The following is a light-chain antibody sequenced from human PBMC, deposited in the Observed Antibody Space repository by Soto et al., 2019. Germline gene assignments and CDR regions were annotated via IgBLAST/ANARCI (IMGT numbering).Light chain of an antibody. Sequence: EIVLTQSPGTLSLSPWERATLSCRASQSVSSSYLAWYQQRPGQAPRLLMYGTSSGATGIPSRFSGSGSGTEFTLTISSLQSEDFATYYCQQYKSFWTFGQGTKVDIK. CDR1: QSVSSSY. CDR3: QQYKSFWT. V-gene: IGKV3-20*01. CDR2: GTS. J-gene: IGKJ1*01.